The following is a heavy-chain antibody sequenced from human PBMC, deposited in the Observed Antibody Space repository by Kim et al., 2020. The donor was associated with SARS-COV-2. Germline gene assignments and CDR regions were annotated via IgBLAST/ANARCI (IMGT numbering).Heavy chain of an antibody. Sequence: KSRVTISVDTSKNQFSLKLSSVTAADTAVYYCARSGYSYGYSYYYYGMDVWGQGTTVTVSS. J-gene: IGHJ6*02. D-gene: IGHD5-18*01. CDR3: ARSGYSYGYSYYYYGMDV. V-gene: IGHV4-34*01.